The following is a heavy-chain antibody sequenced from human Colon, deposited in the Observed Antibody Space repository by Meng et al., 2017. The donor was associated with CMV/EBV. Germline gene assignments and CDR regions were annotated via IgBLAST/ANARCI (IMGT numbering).Heavy chain of an antibody. J-gene: IGHJ6*02. CDR1: GFTLGNYA. V-gene: IGHV3-23*03. CDR2: LYSADSSA. CDR3: ARIVNYYGSGRSPADYYYYGMDV. D-gene: IGHD3-10*01. Sequence: GESLKISCVASGFTLGNYALSWVRQAPGKGLEWISDLYSADSSAYYADSVKGRFIISRDNSKNTLYLQMNSLRLEDTAVYYCARIVNYYGSGRSPADYYYYGMDVWGQGTTVTVSS.